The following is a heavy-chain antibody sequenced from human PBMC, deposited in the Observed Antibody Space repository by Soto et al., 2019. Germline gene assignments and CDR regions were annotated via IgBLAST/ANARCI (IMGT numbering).Heavy chain of an antibody. CDR3: AKDVVTDFYDYIWGSYRPQGPDDQGRFFDY. V-gene: IGHV3-30*18. CDR2: ISYDGSNK. J-gene: IGHJ4*02. D-gene: IGHD3-16*02. Sequence: QVQLVESGGGVVQPGRSLRLSCAASGFTFSSYGMHWVRQAPGKGLEWVAVISYDGSNKYYADSGKGRFTISRDNSKNKPYLQMNSLGAEDTAVYYCAKDVVTDFYDYIWGSYRPQGPDDQGRFFDYWGQGNLVTVSS. CDR1: GFTFSSYG.